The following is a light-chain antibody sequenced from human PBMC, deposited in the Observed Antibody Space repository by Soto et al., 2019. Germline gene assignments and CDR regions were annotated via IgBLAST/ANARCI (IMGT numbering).Light chain of an antibody. CDR3: QQYKSYFRT. V-gene: IGKV1-5*03. CDR2: QAS. J-gene: IGKJ1*01. CDR1: QSISSW. Sequence: DIQMTQSPSTLFASVGDRVTITCRASQSISSWLAWYQQKPGKAPKLLIYQASSLQSGVPSRFSGSGSETEFTLTISSLLPDDFATYFCQQYKSYFRTFGQGTKVDIK.